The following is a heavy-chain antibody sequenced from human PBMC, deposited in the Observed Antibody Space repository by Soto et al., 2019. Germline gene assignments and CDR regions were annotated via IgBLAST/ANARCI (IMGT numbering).Heavy chain of an antibody. CDR3: ARARGYSSGGTCRRGYFDY. J-gene: IGHJ4*02. Sequence: PEGSLRLSCAASGFTVSSNYMSWVRQAPGKGLEWVSVIYSGGNTYYADSVKGRFTISRDNSKNTLYLQMNSLRAEDTAVYYCARARGYSSGGTCRRGYFDYWGQGTLVTVSS. D-gene: IGHD2-15*01. V-gene: IGHV3-53*01. CDR2: IYSGGNT. CDR1: GFTVSSNY.